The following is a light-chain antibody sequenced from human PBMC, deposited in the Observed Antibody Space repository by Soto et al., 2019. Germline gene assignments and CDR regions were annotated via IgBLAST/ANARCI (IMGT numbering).Light chain of an antibody. CDR1: SSDVGTYKY. CDR3: SSYTTSGTYV. Sequence: QSVLTQPASVSGSPGQSITISCTGTSSDVGTYKYVSWYQQHPGKAPKLMIYDVSNRPSGVSNRFSGSKSGNTASLTISELQSEDETDYYCSSYTTSGTYVFGTGTKVTVL. CDR2: DVS. V-gene: IGLV2-14*01. J-gene: IGLJ1*01.